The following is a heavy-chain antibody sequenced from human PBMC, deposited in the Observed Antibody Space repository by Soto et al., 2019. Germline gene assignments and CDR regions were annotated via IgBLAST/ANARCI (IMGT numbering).Heavy chain of an antibody. Sequence: GESLKISCKGSGDSFTSYWIGWVRQIPGKGLGWMGIIYPGDSDTRYSPSFQGQVTISADKSISTAYLQWSSLKASDTAMYYCAIQGGSGTGSRNYYYYGMDVWGQGTTVTVSS. J-gene: IGHJ6*02. CDR3: AIQGGSGTGSRNYYYYGMDV. CDR2: IYPGDSDT. CDR1: GDSFTSYW. V-gene: IGHV5-51*01. D-gene: IGHD3-10*01.